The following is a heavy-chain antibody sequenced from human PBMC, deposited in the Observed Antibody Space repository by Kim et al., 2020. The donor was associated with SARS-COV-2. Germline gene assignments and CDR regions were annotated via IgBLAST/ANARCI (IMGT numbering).Heavy chain of an antibody. D-gene: IGHD3-22*01. CDR3: ARDNRLYYYDSSGYYARSYYYYGMDV. Sequence: ASVKVSCKASGYTFTSYGISWVRQAPGQGLEWMGWISAYNGNTNYAQKLQGRVTMTTDTSTSTAYMELRSLRSDDTAVYYCARDNRLYYYDSSGYYARSYYYYGMDVWGQGTTVTVSS. CDR2: ISAYNGNT. CDR1: GYTFTSYG. J-gene: IGHJ6*02. V-gene: IGHV1-18*04.